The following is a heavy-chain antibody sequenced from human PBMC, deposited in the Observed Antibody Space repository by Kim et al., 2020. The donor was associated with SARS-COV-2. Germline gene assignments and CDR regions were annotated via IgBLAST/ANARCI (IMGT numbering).Heavy chain of an antibody. CDR1: GGTFSSYA. J-gene: IGHJ3*01. V-gene: IGHV1-69*04. CDR2: IIPILGIA. D-gene: IGHD6-19*01. CDR3: SSEEARYRSGWRKAFDV. Sequence: SVKVSCKASGGTFSSYAISWVRQAPGQGLEWMGRIIPILGIANYAQKFQGRVTITADKSTSTAYMELSSLRSEDTAVSYWSSEEARYRSGWRKAFDVRG.